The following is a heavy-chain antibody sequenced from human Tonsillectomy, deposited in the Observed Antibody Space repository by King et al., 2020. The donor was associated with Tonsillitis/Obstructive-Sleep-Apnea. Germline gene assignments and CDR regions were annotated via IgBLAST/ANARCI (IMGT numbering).Heavy chain of an antibody. Sequence: VQLVESGGGVVQPGRSLRLSCAASEFMFNIYVMHWVRQAPGKGPEWVALISYDGTTKYYADSVKGRFTISRDNSKNTLYLQMNSLRAEDTAVYYCAKDGDGYNYDYFYHYMDVWGKGTTVTVSS. V-gene: IGHV3-30*18. CDR3: AKDGDGYNYDYFYHYMDV. J-gene: IGHJ6*03. D-gene: IGHD5-24*01. CDR2: ISYDGTTK. CDR1: EFMFNIYV.